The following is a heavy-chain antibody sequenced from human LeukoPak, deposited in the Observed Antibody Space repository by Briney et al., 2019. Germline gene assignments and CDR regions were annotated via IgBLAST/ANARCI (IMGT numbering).Heavy chain of an antibody. CDR3: GRSIRYSSGWYGGFDP. CDR2: IYYSGST. J-gene: IGHJ5*02. CDR1: GGSISSYY. V-gene: IGHV4-59*08. D-gene: IGHD6-19*01. Sequence: PSETLSLTCTVSGGSISSYYWSWIRQPPGKGLEWIGYIYYSGSTNYNPSLKSRVTISVDTSKNQFSLKLSSVTAADTAVYYCGRSIRYSSGWYGGFDPWGQGTLVTVSS.